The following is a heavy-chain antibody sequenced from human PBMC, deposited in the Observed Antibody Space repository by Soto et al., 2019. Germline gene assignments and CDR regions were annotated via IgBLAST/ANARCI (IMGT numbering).Heavy chain of an antibody. CDR1: GFTFSSYG. D-gene: IGHD7-27*01. CDR2: ISYDGSNK. V-gene: IGHV3-30*18. J-gene: IGHJ4*02. CDR3: AKEDWSWGFLSLDY. Sequence: QVQLVESGGGVVQPGRSLRLSCAASGFTFSSYGMHWVRQAPGKGLEWVAAISYDGSNKYYGDSVKGRFTISRDNSKKTLYLQMNSLRAEDTAVYYCAKEDWSWGFLSLDYWGQGALVTVSS.